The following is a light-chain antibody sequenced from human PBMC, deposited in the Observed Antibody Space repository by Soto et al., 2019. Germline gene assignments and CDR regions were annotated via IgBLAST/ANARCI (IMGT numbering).Light chain of an antibody. CDR3: QQRGTWPPT. CDR1: QSISSY. V-gene: IGKV3-11*01. CDR2: DAS. Sequence: EIVLTQSPATLSLSPGERATLSCRASQSISSYLAWYQQKPGQAPRLLIYDASNRATGIPARFSGGGTGTDFTLTISSLEPEDFAVYYCQQRGTWPPTFGGATKVAIK. J-gene: IGKJ4*01.